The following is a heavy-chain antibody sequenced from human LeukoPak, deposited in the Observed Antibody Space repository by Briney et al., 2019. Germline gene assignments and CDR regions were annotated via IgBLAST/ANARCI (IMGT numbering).Heavy chain of an antibody. V-gene: IGHV3-21*01. CDR2: ISSTSTYI. CDR1: GFTFSSYG. J-gene: IGHJ6*04. CDR3: ACLVGATQDV. Sequence: PGGSLRLSCAASGFTFSSYGTNWVRQAPGKGLEWVSSISSTSTYIYYADSVKGRFTISRDNAKNSLYLQMNSLRAEDTAVYYCACLVGATQDVWGKGTTVIVSS. D-gene: IGHD1-26*01.